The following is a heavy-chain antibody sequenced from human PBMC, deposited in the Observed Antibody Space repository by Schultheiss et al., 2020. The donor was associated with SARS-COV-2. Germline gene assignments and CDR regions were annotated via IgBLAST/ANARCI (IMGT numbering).Heavy chain of an antibody. CDR1: GGSISSGYY. CDR2: IYYSGST. CDR3: ARGHGWFDP. V-gene: IGHV4-31*01. J-gene: IGHJ5*02. Sequence: SQTLSLTCAVSGGSISSGYYWSWIRQPPGKGLEWIGYIYYSGSTYYNPSLKSLVTISVDTSKNQFSLKLSSVTAADTAVYYCARGHGWFDPWGQGTLVTVSS.